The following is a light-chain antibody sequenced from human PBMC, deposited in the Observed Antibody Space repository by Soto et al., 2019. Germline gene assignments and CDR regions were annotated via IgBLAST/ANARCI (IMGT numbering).Light chain of an antibody. CDR3: AAWDDSLNGVV. J-gene: IGLJ2*01. CDR2: KNS. CDR1: SSNIGDNT. Sequence: QSVLTQPPSASGTPGQRVTISCSGSSSNIGDNTVNWYQQLPGPAPKLLIYKNSQRPSGVPARFSGSKSGTSASLAISGLQSEDEADYYCAAWDDSLNGVVFGGGTKLTVL. V-gene: IGLV1-44*01.